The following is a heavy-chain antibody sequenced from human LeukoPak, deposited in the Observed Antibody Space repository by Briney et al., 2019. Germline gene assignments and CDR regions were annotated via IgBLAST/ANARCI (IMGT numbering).Heavy chain of an antibody. D-gene: IGHD1-26*01. CDR1: GGSFSGYY. V-gene: IGHV4-34*01. J-gene: IGHJ4*02. CDR2: INHSGST. Sequence: SETLSLTCAVYGGSFSGYYWSWIRQPPGKGLEWIGEINHSGSTNYNPSLKSRVTISVDTSKNQFSLKLSSVTAADTAVYYCARRWSGSYYGTIPAWRFDYWGQGTLVTVSS. CDR3: ARRWSGSYYGTIPAWRFDY.